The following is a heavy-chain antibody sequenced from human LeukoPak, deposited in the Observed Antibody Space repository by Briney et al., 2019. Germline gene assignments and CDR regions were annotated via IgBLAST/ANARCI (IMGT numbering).Heavy chain of an antibody. Sequence: ASVKVSCKASGCTFTSYGISWVRQAPGQGLEWMGWISAYNGNTNYAQKLQGRVTKTTDTSTSTAYMELRSLRSDDTAVYYCARDRRYSSGWRTDYWGQGTLVTVSS. CDR1: GCTFTSYG. D-gene: IGHD6-19*01. CDR2: ISAYNGNT. J-gene: IGHJ4*02. CDR3: ARDRRYSSGWRTDY. V-gene: IGHV1-18*04.